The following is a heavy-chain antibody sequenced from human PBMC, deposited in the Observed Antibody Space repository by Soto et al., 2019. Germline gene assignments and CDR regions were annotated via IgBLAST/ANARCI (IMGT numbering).Heavy chain of an antibody. V-gene: IGHV1-18*01. Sequence: ASVKVSCKASGYTFTSYGISLVRQAPGQGLEWMGWISAYNGNTNYAQKLQGRVTMTTDTSTSTAYMELRSLRSDDTAVYYCARSTLSMSAPVDWYIYLWARRT. CDR3: ARSTLSMSAPVDWYIYL. D-gene: IGHD3-22*01. J-gene: IGHJ2*01. CDR2: ISAYNGNT. CDR1: GYTFTSYG.